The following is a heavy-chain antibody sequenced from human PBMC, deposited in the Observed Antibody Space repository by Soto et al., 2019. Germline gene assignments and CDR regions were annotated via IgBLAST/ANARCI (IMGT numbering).Heavy chain of an antibody. CDR2: ISYDGSNK. J-gene: IGHJ4*02. CDR3: ARDPGYCSGGSCYSDFDY. CDR1: GFTFSSYA. D-gene: IGHD2-15*01. Sequence: PGGSLRLSCAASGFTFSSYAMHWVRQAPGKGLEWVAVISYDGSNKYYADSVKGRFTISRDNSKNTLYLQMNSLRAEDTAVYYCARDPGYCSGGSCYSDFDYWGQGTLVTVSS. V-gene: IGHV3-30-3*01.